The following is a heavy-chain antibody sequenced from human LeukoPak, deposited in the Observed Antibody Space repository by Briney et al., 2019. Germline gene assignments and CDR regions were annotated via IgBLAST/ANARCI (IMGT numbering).Heavy chain of an antibody. CDR3: AITLDADYSSSSWFDP. CDR1: GYTFTSYG. Sequence: ASVKVSCKASGYTFTSYGISWVRQAPGQGLEWMGWISAYNGNKNYAQKLQGRVTMTTDTSTSTAYMELRSLRSDDTAVYYCAITLDADYSSSSWFDPWGQGTLVTASS. D-gene: IGHD6-6*01. V-gene: IGHV1-18*01. J-gene: IGHJ5*02. CDR2: ISAYNGNK.